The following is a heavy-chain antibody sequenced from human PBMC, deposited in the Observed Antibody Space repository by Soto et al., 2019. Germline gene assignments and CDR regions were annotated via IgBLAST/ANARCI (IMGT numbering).Heavy chain of an antibody. CDR2: ISSSSSTI. J-gene: IGHJ3*02. CDR3: ARRQQLGSYADAFDI. CDR1: GFTFSSYS. D-gene: IGHD1-26*01. Sequence: GGSLRLSCAASGFTFSSYSMNWVRQAPGKGLEWVSYISSSSSTIYYADPVKGRFTISRDNAKNSLYLQMNSLRAEDTAVYYCARRQQLGSYADAFDIWGQGTMVTVSS. V-gene: IGHV3-48*01.